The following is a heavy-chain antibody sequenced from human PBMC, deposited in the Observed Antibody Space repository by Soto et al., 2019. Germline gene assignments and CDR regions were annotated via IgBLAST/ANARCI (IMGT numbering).Heavy chain of an antibody. V-gene: IGHV4-30-2*01. CDR1: GGSISSGGYS. CDR3: ARASYSGYDYDWFDP. Sequence: PSETLSLTCAVSGGSISSGGYSWSWIRQPPGKGLEWIGYIYHSGSTYYNPSLKSRVTISVDRSKNQFSLKLSSVTAADTAVYYCARASYSGYDYDWFDPCGQGTLVTVSS. CDR2: IYHSGST. D-gene: IGHD5-12*01. J-gene: IGHJ5*02.